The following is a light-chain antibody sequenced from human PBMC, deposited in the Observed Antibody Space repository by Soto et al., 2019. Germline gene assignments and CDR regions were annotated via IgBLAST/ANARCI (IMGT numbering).Light chain of an antibody. J-gene: IGKJ2*01. V-gene: IGKV3-20*01. CDR1: HSVSSTY. CDR3: QQYGSSPPYT. Sequence: EIVLTQSPGTLSLSPGERATLSCRASHSVSSTYLAWYQQKPGQAPRLLIYGASSRATGIPDRFSGSASGTDFALTISRLEPEDSAVYYYQQYGSSPPYTFGQGTKLEIK. CDR2: GAS.